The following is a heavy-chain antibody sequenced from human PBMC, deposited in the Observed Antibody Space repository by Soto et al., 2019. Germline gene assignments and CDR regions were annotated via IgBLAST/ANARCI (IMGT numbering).Heavy chain of an antibody. Sequence: GGSLRLSCAASGFTFSSYAMSWVRQAPGKGLEWVSAISGSGGSTYYADSVKGRFTISRDNSKNTLYLQMNSLRAEDTAVYYCAKDRIPGYSSGWYPGYFDYWGQGT. CDR3: AKDRIPGYSSGWYPGYFDY. V-gene: IGHV3-23*01. J-gene: IGHJ4*02. D-gene: IGHD6-19*01. CDR1: GFTFSSYA. CDR2: ISGSGGST.